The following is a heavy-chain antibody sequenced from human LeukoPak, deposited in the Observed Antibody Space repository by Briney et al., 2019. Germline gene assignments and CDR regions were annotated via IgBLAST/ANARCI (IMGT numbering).Heavy chain of an antibody. D-gene: IGHD6-6*01. CDR3: ARDLRSSSAYYFDY. J-gene: IGHJ4*02. CDR1: GYTFTNYG. Sequence: ASVKVSCKASGYTFTNYGISWVGQAPGQGLEWMAWINPYNGDTNFAQKLQGRVTVTTDTSTSTAYMELRSLRSDDTAVYYCARDLRSSSAYYFDYWGQGTLVTVSS. V-gene: IGHV1-18*01. CDR2: INPYNGDT.